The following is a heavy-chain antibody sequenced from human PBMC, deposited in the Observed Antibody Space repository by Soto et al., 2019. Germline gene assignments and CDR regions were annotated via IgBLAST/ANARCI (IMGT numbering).Heavy chain of an antibody. CDR3: ARVGSYSNYVSWFDP. D-gene: IGHD4-4*01. V-gene: IGHV3-7*01. CDR1: GFTFSSYW. CDR2: IKQDGSEK. J-gene: IGHJ5*02. Sequence: EVQLVESGGGLVQPGGSLRLSCAASGFTFSSYWMSWVRQAPGKGLEWVANIKQDGSEKYYVDSVKGRFTISRDNAKNSRYRQMNSLRAEDAAVYYCARVGSYSNYVSWFDPWGQGTLVTVSS.